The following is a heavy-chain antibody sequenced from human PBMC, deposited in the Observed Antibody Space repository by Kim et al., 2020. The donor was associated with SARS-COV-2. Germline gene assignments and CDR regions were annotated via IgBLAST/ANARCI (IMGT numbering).Heavy chain of an antibody. CDR3: ARGADGECSGGSCYSSWFDP. V-gene: IGHV4-34*01. CDR1: GGSFSGYY. Sequence: SETLSLTCAVYGGSFSGYYWSWIRQPPGKGLEWIGEINHSGSTNYNPSLKSRVTISVDTSKNQFSLKLSSVTAADTAVYYCARGADGECSGGSCYSSWFDPWGQGTLVTVSS. J-gene: IGHJ5*02. CDR2: INHSGST. D-gene: IGHD2-15*01.